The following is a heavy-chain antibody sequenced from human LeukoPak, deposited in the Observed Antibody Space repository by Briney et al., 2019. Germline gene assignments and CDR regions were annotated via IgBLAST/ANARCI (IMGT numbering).Heavy chain of an antibody. J-gene: IGHJ4*02. CDR2: ISYDGSNK. CDR1: GFTFSSYA. Sequence: PGGSLRLSCAASGFTFSSYAMHWVRQAPGKGLEWVAVISYDGSNKYYADSVKGRFTISRDNSKNTLYLQMNSLRAEDTAVYSCARDRSYGSGSYSPTDYWGQGTLVTVSS. CDR3: ARDRSYGSGSYSPTDY. D-gene: IGHD3-10*01. V-gene: IGHV3-30*04.